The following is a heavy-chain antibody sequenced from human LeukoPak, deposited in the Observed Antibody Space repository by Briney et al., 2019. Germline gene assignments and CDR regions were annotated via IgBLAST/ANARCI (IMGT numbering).Heavy chain of an antibody. CDR2: ISGSGGST. J-gene: IGHJ4*02. V-gene: IGHV3-23*01. CDR1: GFTFSSHA. D-gene: IGHD5-12*01. Sequence: GGSLRLSCAASGFTFSSHAMRWVRQAPGKGLEWVSAISGSGGSTYYADSVKGRFTVSRDNSKNTLYLQMNSLRAEDTAVYYCAKDGYSGYDGYYFDYWGQGTLVTVSS. CDR3: AKDGYSGYDGYYFDY.